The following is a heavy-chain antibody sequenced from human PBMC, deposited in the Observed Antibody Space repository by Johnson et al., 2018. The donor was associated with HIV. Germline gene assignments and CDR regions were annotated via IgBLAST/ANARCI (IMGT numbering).Heavy chain of an antibody. J-gene: IGHJ3*02. CDR3: ARDSGGGSYYVGDAFDI. CDR1: GFTFSSYA. Sequence: QVQLVESGGGVVQPGRSLRLSCAASGFTFSSYAMHWVRQAPGKGLEWVAVISYDGSNKYYADSVKGRFTISRDNSKNTLYLQMNSLRAEDTAVYYCARDSGGGSYYVGDAFDIGGQGTMVTVSS. V-gene: IGHV3-30*04. D-gene: IGHD1-26*01. CDR2: ISYDGSNK.